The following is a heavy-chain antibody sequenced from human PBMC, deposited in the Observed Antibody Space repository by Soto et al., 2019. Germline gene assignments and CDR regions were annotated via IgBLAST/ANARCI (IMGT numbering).Heavy chain of an antibody. Sequence: ESGGGLVQPGGSLRLSCAGSGFTFSSYGMIWVRQAPGEGLEWVSAISGSGGATYYADSVEGRFTISRDNSKNTLYLEMSSLRAEDMAVYHCAKGGASTHYYSVDVWGKGTTVTVSS. CDR3: AKGGASTHYYSVDV. CDR1: GFTFSSYG. D-gene: IGHD3-16*01. CDR2: ISGSGGAT. V-gene: IGHV3-23*01. J-gene: IGHJ6*03.